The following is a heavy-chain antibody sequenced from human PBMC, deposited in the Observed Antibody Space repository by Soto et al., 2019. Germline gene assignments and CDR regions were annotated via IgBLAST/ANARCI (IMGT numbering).Heavy chain of an antibody. J-gene: IGHJ3*02. CDR2: MNPNSGNT. CDR3: AREGVVVVAANDAFDI. Sequence: ASVKVSCKASGYTFTSYDINWVRQATGQGLEWMGWMNPNSGNTGYAQKFQGRVTMTRNTSISTAYMELSSLRSEDTAVYYCAREGVVVVAANDAFDIWGQGTMVTVSS. D-gene: IGHD2-15*01. V-gene: IGHV1-8*01. CDR1: GYTFTSYD.